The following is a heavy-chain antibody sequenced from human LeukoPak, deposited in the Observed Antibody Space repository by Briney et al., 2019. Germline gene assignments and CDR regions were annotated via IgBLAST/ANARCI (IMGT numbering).Heavy chain of an antibody. Sequence: GGSLRLSCAASGFTFSSYGMHWVRQAPGKGLEWVAVIWYDGSNKYYADSVKGRFTISRDNSKNTLYLQMNSLRAEDTAVYYCARGGGYYDSSGYYWASGTLDYWGQGTLVTASS. CDR2: IWYDGSNK. J-gene: IGHJ4*02. CDR3: ARGGGYYDSSGYYWASGTLDY. V-gene: IGHV3-33*01. CDR1: GFTFSSYG. D-gene: IGHD3-22*01.